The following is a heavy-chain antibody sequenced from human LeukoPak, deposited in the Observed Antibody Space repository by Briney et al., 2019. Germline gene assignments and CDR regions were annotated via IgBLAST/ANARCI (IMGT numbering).Heavy chain of an antibody. Sequence: ASVKVSCKASGYTFTSYYMHWVRQAPGQGLEWMGIINPSGGSTSYAQKFQGRVTMTRDTSTSTVYMELSSLRSEDTAVYYCASQVYDSSGYYQGFDYWGQGTLVTVSS. J-gene: IGHJ4*02. CDR2: INPSGGST. CDR3: ASQVYDSSGYYQGFDY. CDR1: GYTFTSYY. D-gene: IGHD3-22*01. V-gene: IGHV1-46*01.